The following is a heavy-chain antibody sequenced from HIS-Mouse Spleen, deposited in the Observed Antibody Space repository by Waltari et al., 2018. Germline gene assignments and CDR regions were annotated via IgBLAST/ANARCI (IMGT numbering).Heavy chain of an antibody. CDR3: ARGNSLGIDY. J-gene: IGHJ4*02. D-gene: IGHD7-27*01. CDR2: ISYDGSNK. CDR1: GFSFSSYA. Sequence: QVQLVESGGGVVQPGRSLRLSCEASGFSFSSYAMPWVRQAPGKGLEWVAVISYDGSNKSYADSVKGRFTISRDNSKNTLYLQMNSLRAEDTAVYYCARGNSLGIDYWGQGTLVTVSS. V-gene: IGHV3-30*04.